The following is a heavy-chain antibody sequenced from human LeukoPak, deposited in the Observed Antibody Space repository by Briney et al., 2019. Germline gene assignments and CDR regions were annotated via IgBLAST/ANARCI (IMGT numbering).Heavy chain of an antibody. CDR2: ISSSGSTI. V-gene: IGHV3-48*03. CDR1: GFTFSSYE. Sequence: GGSLRLSCAASGFTFSSYEMNWVRQALGKGLEWVSYISSSGSTIYYADSVKGRFTISRDNAKNSLYLQMNSLRAEDTAVYYCARSLGSYYFDYWGQGTLVTVSS. D-gene: IGHD1-26*01. J-gene: IGHJ4*02. CDR3: ARSLGSYYFDY.